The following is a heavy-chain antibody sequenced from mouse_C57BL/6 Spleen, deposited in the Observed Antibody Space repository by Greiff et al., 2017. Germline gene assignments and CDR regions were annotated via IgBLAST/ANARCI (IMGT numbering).Heavy chain of an antibody. V-gene: IGHV1-82*01. D-gene: IGHD2-3*01. CDR3: ARHGDGYSNWYFDV. J-gene: IGHJ1*03. CDR2: IYPGDGDT. Sequence: QVHVKQSGPELVKPGASVKISCKASGYAFSSSWMNWVKQRPGKGLEWIGRIYPGDGDTKYNGKFKGKATLTADKSSSTAYMQLSSLTSEDSAVYFCARHGDGYSNWYFDVWGTGTTVTVSS. CDR1: GYAFSSSW.